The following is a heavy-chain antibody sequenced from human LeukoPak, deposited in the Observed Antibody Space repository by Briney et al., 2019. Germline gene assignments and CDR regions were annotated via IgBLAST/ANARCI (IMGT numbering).Heavy chain of an antibody. CDR1: GFTFSSYG. J-gene: IGHJ4*02. Sequence: PGGSLRLSCAASGFTFSSYGMHWVRQAPGKGLEWVAVISYDGSNKNYADSVKGRFTISRDNSKNTLYLQMNSLRAEDTAVYYCARGFRAMVRGVKYWGQGTLVTVSS. D-gene: IGHD3-10*01. CDR3: ARGFRAMVRGVKY. V-gene: IGHV3-30*03. CDR2: ISYDGSNK.